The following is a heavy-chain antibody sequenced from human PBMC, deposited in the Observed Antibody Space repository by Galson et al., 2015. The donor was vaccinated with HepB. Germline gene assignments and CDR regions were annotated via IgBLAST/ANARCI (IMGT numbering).Heavy chain of an antibody. Sequence: CAISGDSVSSNNAAWNWIRQSPSRGLEWLGRMYYRSKWGYDYAESVKSRITINSDTSKNQFSLQLNSVTPEDTAVYYCARDRWPQGYGVDVWGQGTTVTVSS. CDR1: GDSVSSNNAA. CDR3: ARDRWPQGYGVDV. V-gene: IGHV6-1*01. D-gene: IGHD4-23*01. J-gene: IGHJ6*02. CDR2: MYYRSKWGY.